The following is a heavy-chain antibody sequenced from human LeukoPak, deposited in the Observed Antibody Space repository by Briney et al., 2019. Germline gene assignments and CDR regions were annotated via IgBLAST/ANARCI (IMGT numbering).Heavy chain of an antibody. CDR2: IYYSGST. Sequence: PSETLSLTCAVYGGSFSGYYWSWIRQPPGKGLEWIGCIYYSGSTYYNPSLKSRVTISVDTSKNQFSLKLSSVTAADTAVYYCARDGILVMVYAGAFDIWGQGTMVTVSS. J-gene: IGHJ3*02. D-gene: IGHD2-8*01. CDR3: ARDGILVMVYAGAFDI. V-gene: IGHV4-59*12. CDR1: GGSFSGYY.